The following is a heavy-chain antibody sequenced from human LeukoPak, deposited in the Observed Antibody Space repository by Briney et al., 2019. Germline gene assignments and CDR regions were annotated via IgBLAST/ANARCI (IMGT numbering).Heavy chain of an antibody. D-gene: IGHD3-3*01. Sequence: MPSETLSLTCAVYGGSFSGYYWSWIRQPPGKGLEWIGEINHSGSTNYNPSLRSRVTISVDTSKNQFSLKLSSVTAADTAVYYCARRLRFLEWLPRGYFDYRAREPWSPSPQ. CDR3: ARRLRFLEWLPRGYFDY. J-gene: IGHJ4*02. CDR2: INHSGST. CDR1: GGSFSGYY. V-gene: IGHV4-34*01.